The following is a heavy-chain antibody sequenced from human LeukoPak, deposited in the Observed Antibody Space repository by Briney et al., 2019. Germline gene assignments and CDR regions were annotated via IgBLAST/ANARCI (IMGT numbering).Heavy chain of an antibody. CDR1: GFTFSSYW. D-gene: IGHD3-9*01. J-gene: IGHJ6*04. V-gene: IGHV3-7*03. Sequence: GGSLRLSCAASGFTFSSYWMSWVRQAPGKGLEWVANIKQDGSEKYYVDSVKGRFTISRDNVKNSLYLQMNSLRAEDTAVYYCARDLCVGYDILTGYCYYYGMDVWGKGTTVTVSS. CDR3: ARDLCVGYDILTGYCYYYGMDV. CDR2: IKQDGSEK.